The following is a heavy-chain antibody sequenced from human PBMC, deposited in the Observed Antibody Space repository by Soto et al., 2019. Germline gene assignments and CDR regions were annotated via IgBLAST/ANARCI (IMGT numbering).Heavy chain of an antibody. CDR2: INNDGSGT. J-gene: IGHJ3*02. CDR1: GFTFSSYW. CDR3: ARGGANHAFDI. V-gene: IGHV3-74*01. Sequence: GGSLRLSCAASGFTFSSYWIYWVRQAPGKGLVYVSRINNDGSGTTYADSVKGRFTISRDNAKNTLYLQMNSLRAEDTAVYYCARGGANHAFDIWGQGTMVTVSS.